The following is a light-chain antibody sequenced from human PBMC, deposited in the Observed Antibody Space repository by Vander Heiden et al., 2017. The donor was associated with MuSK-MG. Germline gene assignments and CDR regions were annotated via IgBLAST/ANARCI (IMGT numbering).Light chain of an antibody. J-gene: IGKJ4*01. CDR2: GAS. CDR1: QGVSSSY. Sequence: DIVLTQSPGTLSLSPGERVTLACRASQGVSSSYLAWYQQTPGQAPRLLIYGASSRATGIPDRCSRRGSGTDFTLTISRLEPEDSAVYYFQQYSSSPLTFGGGTKVEIK. V-gene: IGKV3-20*01. CDR3: QQYSSSPLT.